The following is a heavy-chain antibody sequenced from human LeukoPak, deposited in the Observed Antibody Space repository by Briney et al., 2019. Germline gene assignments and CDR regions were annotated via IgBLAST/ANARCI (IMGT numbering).Heavy chain of an antibody. Sequence: GASVKVSCKASGYTFTSYYMHWVRQAPGQGLEWMGIINPSGGSTSYAQKFQGRVTMTRDTSTSTVYMELSSLRSEDTAVYYCARCAVPDAIHVGYYFDYWGQGTLVTVSS. CDR1: GYTFTSYY. CDR2: INPSGGST. D-gene: IGHD2-2*02. V-gene: IGHV1-46*01. CDR3: ARCAVPDAIHVGYYFDY. J-gene: IGHJ4*02.